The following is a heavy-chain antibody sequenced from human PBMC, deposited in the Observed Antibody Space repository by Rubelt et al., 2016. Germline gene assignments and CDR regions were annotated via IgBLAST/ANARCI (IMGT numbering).Heavy chain of an antibody. V-gene: IGHV3-23*05. CDR3: AKGGLNDYLWGSYPFDY. Sequence: YADSVKGRFTISRDNSKNTLFLLMNSLRAEDTAVYYCAKGGLNDYLWGSYPFDYWGQGTQVTVSS. D-gene: IGHD3-16*01. J-gene: IGHJ4*02.